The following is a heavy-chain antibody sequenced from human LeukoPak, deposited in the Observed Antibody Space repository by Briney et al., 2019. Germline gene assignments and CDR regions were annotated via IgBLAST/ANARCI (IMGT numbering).Heavy chain of an antibody. CDR3: AKETSSSFDY. CDR2: ISNSGGST. D-gene: IGHD6-6*01. V-gene: IGHV3-23*01. Sequence: PGGSLRLSCAASGFTFSSYAMNWVRQGPGKGLEWVSGISNSGGSTYYADSVKGRFTISRDNSKNTLYLQMNSLRAEDTAVYYCAKETSSSFDYWGQGTLVTVSS. CDR1: GFTFSSYA. J-gene: IGHJ4*02.